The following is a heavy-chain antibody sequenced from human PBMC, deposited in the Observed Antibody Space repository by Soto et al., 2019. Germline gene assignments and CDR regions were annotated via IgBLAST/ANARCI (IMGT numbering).Heavy chain of an antibody. CDR2: ISYDGYLK. J-gene: IGHJ6*02. CDR3: AKDFKVSGSHYGTLNYYYGMDV. D-gene: IGHD3-10*01. Sequence: RRLSCATSGFTFSTYGMQWVRQAPGKGLEWVAVISYDGYLKYYVDAVKGRFTVARDNSKNTLFLEMNSLRVEDTAVYFCAKDFKVSGSHYGTLNYYYGMDVWGQGTTVTVSS. CDR1: GFTFSTYG. V-gene: IGHV3-30*18.